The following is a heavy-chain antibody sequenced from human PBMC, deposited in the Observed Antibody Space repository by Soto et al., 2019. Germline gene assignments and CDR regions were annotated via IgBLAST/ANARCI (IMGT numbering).Heavy chain of an antibody. CDR1: GYTFTSYA. D-gene: IGHD3-3*01. CDR3: ARSYYDFWSGTFIDY. Sequence: QVPLVQSGAEVKKPGASVKVSCKASGYTFTSYAMHWVRQAPGQRLEWMGWINAGNGNTKYSQKFQGRVTITRDTSASTAYMELSSLRSEDTAVYYCARSYYDFWSGTFIDYWGQGTLVTVSS. J-gene: IGHJ4*02. CDR2: INAGNGNT. V-gene: IGHV1-3*01.